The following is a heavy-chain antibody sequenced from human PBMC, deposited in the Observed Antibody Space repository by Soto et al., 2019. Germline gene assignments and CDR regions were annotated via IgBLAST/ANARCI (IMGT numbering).Heavy chain of an antibody. CDR2: IYYSGST. CDR3: ASSITIFGVVGNWYFDL. Sequence: SETLSLTCTVSGGSISSGDYYWSWIRQPPGKGLEWIGYIYYSGSTYYNPSLKSRVTISVDTSKNQFSLKLSSVTAADTAVYYCASSITIFGVVGNWYFDLWGRGTLVTVSS. V-gene: IGHV4-30-4*01. D-gene: IGHD3-3*01. CDR1: GGSISSGDYY. J-gene: IGHJ2*01.